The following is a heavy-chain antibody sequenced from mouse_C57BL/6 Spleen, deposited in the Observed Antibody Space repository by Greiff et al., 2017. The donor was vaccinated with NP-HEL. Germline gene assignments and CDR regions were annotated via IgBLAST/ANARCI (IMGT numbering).Heavy chain of an antibody. Sequence: EVKLMESEGGLVQPGSSMKLSCTASGFTFSDYYMAWVRQVPEKGLEWVANINYDGSSTYYLDSLKSRFIISRDNAKNILYLQMSSLKSEDTATYYCARRGLRYYAMDYWGQGTSVTVSS. V-gene: IGHV5-16*02. CDR1: GFTFSDYY. D-gene: IGHD2-2*01. J-gene: IGHJ4*01. CDR2: INYDGSST. CDR3: ARRGLRYYAMDY.